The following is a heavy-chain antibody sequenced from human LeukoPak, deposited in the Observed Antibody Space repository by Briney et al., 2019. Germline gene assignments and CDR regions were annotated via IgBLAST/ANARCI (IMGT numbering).Heavy chain of an antibody. V-gene: IGHV3-48*03. J-gene: IGHJ4*02. D-gene: IGHD1-1*01. Sequence: GGSLRLSCAASGFTFSSYEMNWVRQAPGKGLEWVSYISSSGSTIYYADSVKGRFTISRDNAKSSLYLQMNSLRAEDTAVYYCARDSALWGNDGGYFDYWGQGTLVTVSS. CDR1: GFTFSSYE. CDR2: ISSSGSTI. CDR3: ARDSALWGNDGGYFDY.